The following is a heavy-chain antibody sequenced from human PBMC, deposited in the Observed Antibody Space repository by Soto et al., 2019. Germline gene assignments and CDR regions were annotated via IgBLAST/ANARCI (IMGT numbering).Heavy chain of an antibody. Sequence: EVQLVESGGGLVKPGGSLRLSCAASGFTFSNAWMNWVSQAPGKGLEWGDRSKSKTDGGTTDYAAPVKGRFTISRDDSKNTLYLQMNSLKTEDTAVYYCTTDPVTMIVVVPSTGWGQGTLVTVSS. J-gene: IGHJ4*02. V-gene: IGHV3-15*07. CDR2: SKSKTDGGTT. CDR3: TTDPVTMIVVVPSTG. CDR1: GFTFSNAW. D-gene: IGHD3-22*01.